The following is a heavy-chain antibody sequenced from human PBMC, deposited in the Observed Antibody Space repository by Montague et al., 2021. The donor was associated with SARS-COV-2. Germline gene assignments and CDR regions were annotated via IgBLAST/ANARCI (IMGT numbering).Heavy chain of an antibody. CDR3: ARHTVFCTSTSCLQEPPLYFYMDV. J-gene: IGHJ6*03. Sequence: SETLSLTCTVSNVSINNYSRGWNRQAPGKGLEWIGHIYNGGTTDYNPSLRSRVTISMDTSRNQFSLKLKSVTTADTAIYYCARHTVFCTSTSCLQEPPLYFYMDVWGQGTTVTVSS. CDR1: NVSINNYS. D-gene: IGHD2-2*01. CDR2: IYNGGTT. V-gene: IGHV4-59*01.